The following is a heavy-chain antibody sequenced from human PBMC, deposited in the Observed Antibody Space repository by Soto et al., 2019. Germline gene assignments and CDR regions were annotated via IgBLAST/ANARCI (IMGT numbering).Heavy chain of an antibody. CDR1: RFTFTSSA. J-gene: IGHJ4*02. Sequence: SVKVSCKASRFTFTSSAMHWVLQARGQRLEWIGWIVVGSGNTNYAQKFQERVTITRDMSTSTAYMELSSLRSEDTAVYYCAALYGDYPFDYWGEGTLVTVSS. D-gene: IGHD4-17*01. CDR2: IVVGSGNT. V-gene: IGHV1-58*02. CDR3: AALYGDYPFDY.